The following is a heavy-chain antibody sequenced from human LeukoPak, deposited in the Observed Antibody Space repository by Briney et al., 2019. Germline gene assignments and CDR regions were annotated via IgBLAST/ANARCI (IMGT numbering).Heavy chain of an antibody. CDR3: ARFSPRAMGNYLDF. J-gene: IGHJ4*02. CDR1: GDSFSNSKW. V-gene: IGHV4-4*02. Sequence: SETLSLICAISGDSFSNSKWWSWVRQPPGKGLEWIGQIYHSGSTNYNPSLKSRVTISVDQSKNHFSLNLSSVTAADTAVYYCARFSPRAMGNYLDFWGQGTLVTVSS. D-gene: IGHD7-27*01. CDR2: IYHSGST.